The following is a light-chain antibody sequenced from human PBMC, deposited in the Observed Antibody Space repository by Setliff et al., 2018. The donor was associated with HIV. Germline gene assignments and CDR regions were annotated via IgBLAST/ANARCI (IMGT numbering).Light chain of an antibody. CDR1: SSDVGGYSF. Sequence: QSVLAQPRSVSGSLGQSVTISCTGTSSDVGGYSFVSWYQHHPGKAPKLMIYDVSNRPSGVPDRFSGSKSGNTASLTISGLQAEDETDYYCCSYAGSSTLVFGTGTKVTVL. CDR2: DVS. J-gene: IGLJ1*01. CDR3: CSYAGSSTLV. V-gene: IGLV2-11*01.